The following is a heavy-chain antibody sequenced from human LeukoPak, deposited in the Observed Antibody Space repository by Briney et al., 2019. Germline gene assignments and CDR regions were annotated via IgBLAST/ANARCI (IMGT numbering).Heavy chain of an antibody. Sequence: KPSETLSLTCTVSGGSISSYYWSWIRQPPGKGLEWIGYIYYSGSTNYNPSLKSRVTISVDTSKNQFSLKLSSVTAADTAVYYCASARGSNYGSLGDWGQGTLVTVSS. CDR2: IYYSGST. CDR3: ASARGSNYGSLGD. V-gene: IGHV4-59*01. CDR1: GGSISSYY. J-gene: IGHJ4*02. D-gene: IGHD5-18*01.